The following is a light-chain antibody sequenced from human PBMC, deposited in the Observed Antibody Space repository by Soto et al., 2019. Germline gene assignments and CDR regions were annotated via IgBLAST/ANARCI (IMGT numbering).Light chain of an antibody. V-gene: IGKV1-39*01. CDR3: QQYKYYWT. Sequence: DLQMTQSPSSLSSSVGDRVTITCRASQSISSYLNWYQQKPGKAPKLLIYAASSLQSGVQSRFSGSGSGTDFTLTISGLQPDDFGIYFCQQYKYYWTCGQGTKVDIK. J-gene: IGKJ1*01. CDR1: QSISSY. CDR2: AAS.